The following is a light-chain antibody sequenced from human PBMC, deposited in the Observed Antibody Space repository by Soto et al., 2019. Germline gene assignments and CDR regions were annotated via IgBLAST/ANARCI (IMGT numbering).Light chain of an antibody. CDR2: GAS. Sequence: EIHVTHSPSTLSASVGDRVTITRRASHPISTWLAWGRQKPGKATKLLIYGASTWQGGVPSSFSGSGSGTDSTLTLSXXRPEDFATYYCQRSYGPPPWTFGQGTTVDIK. CDR3: QRSYGPPPWT. CDR1: HPISTW. J-gene: IGKJ1*01. V-gene: IGKV1-39*01.